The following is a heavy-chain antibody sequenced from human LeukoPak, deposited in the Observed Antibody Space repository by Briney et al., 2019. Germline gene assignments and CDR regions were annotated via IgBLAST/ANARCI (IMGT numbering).Heavy chain of an antibody. D-gene: IGHD1-26*01. CDR1: GFTFSSYG. CDR2: IWYDGSNK. Sequence: PGRSLRLSCAASGFTFSSYGMHWVRQAPGKGLEGVAVIWYDGSNKYYADSVKGRFTISRDNSKNTLYLQMNSLRAEDTAVYYCAKDLTRKGSYPDYWGQEPWSPSPQ. V-gene: IGHV3-33*06. J-gene: IGHJ4*01. CDR3: AKDLTRKGSYPDY.